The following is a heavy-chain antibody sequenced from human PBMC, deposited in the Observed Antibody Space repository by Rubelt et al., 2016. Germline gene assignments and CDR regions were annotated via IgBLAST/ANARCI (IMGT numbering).Heavy chain of an antibody. V-gene: IGHV1-18*01. CDR1: GYTFTSYG. D-gene: IGHD1-1*01. J-gene: IGHJ4*02. Sequence: QVQLVQSGAEVKKPGASVKVSCKASGYTFTSYGISWVRQAPGQGLEWMGWISAYNGNTNYAQKLQGRVTRTTEASTGKAYMELRGLGSDDTAVYYGARLTSTNWNELADYWGQGTLVTVSS. CDR3: ARLTSTNWNELADY. CDR2: ISAYNGNT.